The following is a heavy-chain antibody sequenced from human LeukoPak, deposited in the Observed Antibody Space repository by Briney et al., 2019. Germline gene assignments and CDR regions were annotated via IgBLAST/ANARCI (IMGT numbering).Heavy chain of an antibody. V-gene: IGHV1-2*06. CDR2: INPNSGGT. J-gene: IGHJ3*02. Sequence: GASVKVSCKASGYTFTGYYMHWVRQAPGQGLEWMGRINPNSGGTNYAQKFQGRVTMTRDTSISKAYMELSRLRSDDTAVYYCAREWELRFAFDIWGQGTMVTVSS. CDR3: AREWELRFAFDI. CDR1: GYTFTGYY. D-gene: IGHD1-26*01.